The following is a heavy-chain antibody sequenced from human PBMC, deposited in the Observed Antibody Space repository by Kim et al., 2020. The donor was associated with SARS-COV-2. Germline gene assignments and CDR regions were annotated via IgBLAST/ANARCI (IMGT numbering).Heavy chain of an antibody. CDR3: ARRELPGYWD. V-gene: IGHV3-53*01. CDR1: GFTVSSNY. CDR2: IYSGGST. Sequence: GGSLRLSCAASGFTVSSNYMSWVRQAPGKGLNWASVIYSGGSTYYADSVKGRFTISRDNSKNTLYLQMNSLRVEDTAVYYCARRELPGYWDWGQGTLVTVSS. J-gene: IGHJ4*02. D-gene: IGHD1-26*01.